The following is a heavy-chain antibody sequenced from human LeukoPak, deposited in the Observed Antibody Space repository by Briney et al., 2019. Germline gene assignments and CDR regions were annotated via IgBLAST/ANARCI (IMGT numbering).Heavy chain of an antibody. D-gene: IGHD3-10*01. V-gene: IGHV3-23*01. CDR3: AKDVVRGYYYYYGMDV. Sequence: GGSLRLSCAASGFTFSSYAMSWVRLAPGKGLEWVSAISGSGGSTYYADSVKGRFTISRDNSKNTLYLQMNSLRAEDTAVYYCAKDVVRGYYYYYGMDVWGQGTTVTVSS. J-gene: IGHJ6*02. CDR2: ISGSGGST. CDR1: GFTFSSYA.